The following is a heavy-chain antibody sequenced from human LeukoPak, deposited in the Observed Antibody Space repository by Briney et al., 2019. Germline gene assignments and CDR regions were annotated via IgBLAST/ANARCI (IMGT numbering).Heavy chain of an antibody. Sequence: GGSLRLSCAASGFTFSSYAMSWVRQAPGKGLEWVSAISGSGGSTYYADSVKGRFTISRDNSKNTLYLQMNSLRAEDTAVYYCAKEGSGRHKEGSDFDYWGQGTLVTVSS. CDR2: ISGSGGST. J-gene: IGHJ4*02. CDR1: GFTFSSYA. D-gene: IGHD1-26*01. V-gene: IGHV3-23*01. CDR3: AKEGSGRHKEGSDFDY.